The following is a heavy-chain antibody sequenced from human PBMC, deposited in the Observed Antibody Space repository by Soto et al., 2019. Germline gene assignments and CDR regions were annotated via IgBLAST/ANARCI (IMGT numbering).Heavy chain of an antibody. CDR2: IYTSGST. D-gene: IGHD6-13*01. V-gene: IGHV4-4*07. CDR3: ARGPAAGFTYYYYGMDV. J-gene: IGHJ6*02. Sequence: SETLSLTCTVSGGSISSYYWSWIRQPAGKGLEWIGRIYTSGSTNYNPSLKSRVTMSVDTSKNQFSLKLSSVTAADTAVYYCARGPAAGFTYYYYGMDVWGQGTTVTVSS. CDR1: GGSISSYY.